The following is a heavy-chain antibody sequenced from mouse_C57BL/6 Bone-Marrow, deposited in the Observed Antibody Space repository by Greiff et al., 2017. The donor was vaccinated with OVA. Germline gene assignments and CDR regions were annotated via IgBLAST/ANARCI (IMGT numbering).Heavy chain of an antibody. Sequence: ESGPGLVKPSQSLSLTCSVTGYSITSGYYWNWIRQFPGNKLEWMGYISYDGSNNYNPSLKNRISITRDTSKNQFFLKLNSVTTEDTATYYCAKVRGGLYAMDYWGQGTSVTVSS. CDR2: ISYDGSN. CDR1: GYSITSGYY. CDR3: AKVRGGLYAMDY. J-gene: IGHJ4*01. V-gene: IGHV3-6*01.